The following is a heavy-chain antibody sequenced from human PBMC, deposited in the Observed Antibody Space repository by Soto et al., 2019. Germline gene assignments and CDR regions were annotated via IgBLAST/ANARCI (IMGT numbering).Heavy chain of an antibody. J-gene: IGHJ4*02. CDR1: GGSISSGYY. CDR2: IYYSGST. Sequence: QVQLQESGPGLVKPSQTLSLTCTVSGGSISSGYYWSWIRQHPGQGLEWIGYIYYSGSTYYNPSLKSRVTISVDTSKNQFSLKLSSVTAADTAVYYCARAPGDYFDYWGQGTLVTVSS. V-gene: IGHV4-31*03. CDR3: ARAPGDYFDY.